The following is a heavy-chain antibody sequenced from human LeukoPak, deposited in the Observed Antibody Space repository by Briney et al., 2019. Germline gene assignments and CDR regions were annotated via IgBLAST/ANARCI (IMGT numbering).Heavy chain of an antibody. D-gene: IGHD3-9*01. Sequence: ASVKVSCKASGYIFTGYYMHWVRQAPGQGLEWMGWINPNSGDTNYAQKFQGRVTMTRDTSISTAYMELSRLRSDDTAVYYCVRVRYRLAETCIDYWGQGTLVTVSS. J-gene: IGHJ4*02. CDR3: VRVRYRLAETCIDY. CDR2: INPNSGDT. CDR1: GYIFTGYY. V-gene: IGHV1-2*02.